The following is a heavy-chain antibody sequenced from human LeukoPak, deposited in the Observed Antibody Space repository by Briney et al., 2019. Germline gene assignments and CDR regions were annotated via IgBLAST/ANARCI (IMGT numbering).Heavy chain of an antibody. CDR2: INQDGSEK. CDR3: TTFYSRLTDY. CDR1: GFNLNTYW. J-gene: IGHJ4*02. Sequence: GGSLRLSCAASGFNLNTYWISWVRQAPGRGLEWLANINQDGSEKYYVYSVKGRFTISRDNAKNSLYLQMNSLRAEDTAVYYCTTFYSRLTDYWGQGTLVTVSS. D-gene: IGHD2/OR15-2a*01. V-gene: IGHV3-7*05.